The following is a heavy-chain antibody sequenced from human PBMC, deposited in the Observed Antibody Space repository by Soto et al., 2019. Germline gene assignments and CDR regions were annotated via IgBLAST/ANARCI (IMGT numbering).Heavy chain of an antibody. CDR3: ARFLRGADAFDF. CDR1: GFTFSNAW. J-gene: IGHJ3*01. V-gene: IGHV3-15*07. CDR2: TKNKAYGETT. Sequence: GRSLRLSCAASGFTFSNAWINWVRQAPGKGLEWVGRTKNKAYGETTDYAAPVKGRFPISRDDSEDTLYLQMNSLKTEDTAVYYCARFLRGADAFDFWGQGTMVTVSS. D-gene: IGHD3-3*01.